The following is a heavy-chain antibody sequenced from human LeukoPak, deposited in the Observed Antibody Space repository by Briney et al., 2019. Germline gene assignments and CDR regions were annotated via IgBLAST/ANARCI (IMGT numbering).Heavy chain of an antibody. J-gene: IGHJ4*02. Sequence: SETLSLTCTVSGGSISSYYWSWIRQPPGKGLEWIGYIYYSGSTNYNPSLKSRVTISVDTSKNQFSLKLSSVTAADTAVYYCARVSDFWSGYWNAYFDYWGQGTLVTVSS. V-gene: IGHV4-59*08. CDR2: IYYSGST. CDR1: GGSISSYY. D-gene: IGHD3-3*01. CDR3: ARVSDFWSGYWNAYFDY.